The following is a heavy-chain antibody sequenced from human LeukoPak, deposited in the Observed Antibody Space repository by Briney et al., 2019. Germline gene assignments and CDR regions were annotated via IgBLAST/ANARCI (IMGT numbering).Heavy chain of an antibody. CDR1: GFTFGNYG. CDR3: AKDFQAVAIIDY. V-gene: IGHV3-30*02. J-gene: IGHJ4*02. CDR2: IRYDGSNK. Sequence: SGGSLRLSCAASGFTFGNYGMSWVRQAPGKGLEWVAFIRYDGSNKYYADSVKGRFTISRDNSKNTLYLQMSSLRAEDTAVYYCAKDFQAVAIIDYRGQGTLVTVSS. D-gene: IGHD6-19*01.